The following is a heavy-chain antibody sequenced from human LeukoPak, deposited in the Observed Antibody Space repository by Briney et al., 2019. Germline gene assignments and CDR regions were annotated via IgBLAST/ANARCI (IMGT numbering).Heavy chain of an antibody. D-gene: IGHD3-10*01. V-gene: IGHV4-59*01. Sequence: PSETLSLTCTVSGGSISSYYWSWIRQPPGKGLEWIGYMYYSGSTNYNPSLKSRVTISVDTSKNQFSLKLSSVTAADTAVYYCARASTVWFGELSFPYYFDYWGQGTLVTVPS. CDR3: ARASTVWFGELSFPYYFDY. J-gene: IGHJ4*02. CDR2: MYYSGST. CDR1: GGSISSYY.